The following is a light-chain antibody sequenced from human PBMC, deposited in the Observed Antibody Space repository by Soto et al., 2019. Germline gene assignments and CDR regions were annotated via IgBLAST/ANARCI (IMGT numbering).Light chain of an antibody. J-gene: IGKJ1*01. CDR3: QQYASSQWT. V-gene: IGKV3-20*01. Sequence: EIVLTQSPGTLSLSPGERVTLSCRASQSVGTSWLAWYQQKPGQSPRLLIYSTSSRGTGIPDRFSGSGSETDFALTISRLEPEDSAVYYCQQYASSQWTFGQGTKVEIK. CDR2: STS. CDR1: QSVGTSW.